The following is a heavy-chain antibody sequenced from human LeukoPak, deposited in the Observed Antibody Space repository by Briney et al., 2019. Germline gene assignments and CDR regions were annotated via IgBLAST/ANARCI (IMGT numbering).Heavy chain of an antibody. Sequence: GGSLRLSCEASGFTFSSYAIRWVRQAPGTGLEWVSSIPGSGGATHYADSVRGRFSISRDSSKNTVYLQMNSLRDEDTAVYYCARARPWDSSRSYYFGMDVWGHGTTVTVSS. CDR1: GFTFSSYA. CDR2: IPGSGGAT. D-gene: IGHD3-22*01. V-gene: IGHV3-23*01. CDR3: ARARPWDSSRSYYFGMDV. J-gene: IGHJ6*02.